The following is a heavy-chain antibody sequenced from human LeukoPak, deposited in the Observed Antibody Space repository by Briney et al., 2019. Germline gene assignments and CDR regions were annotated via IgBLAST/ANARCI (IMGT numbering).Heavy chain of an antibody. D-gene: IGHD5-18*01. CDR1: GFTFSSYG. J-gene: IGHJ3*02. CDR3: AKVGGIQLSPDDAFDI. CDR2: ISYDGSNK. Sequence: GRSLRLSCAASGFTFSSYGMHWVRQAPGKGLEWVAVISYDGSNKYYADSVKGRFTISRDNSKNTLYLQMNSLRAEDTAVYYCAKVGGIQLSPDDAFDIWGQGTMVTVSS. V-gene: IGHV3-30*18.